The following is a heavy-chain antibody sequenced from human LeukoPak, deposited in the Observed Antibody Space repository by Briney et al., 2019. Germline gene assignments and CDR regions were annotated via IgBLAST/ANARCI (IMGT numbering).Heavy chain of an antibody. CDR3: ARQRQQLANYYYYYMDV. J-gene: IGHJ6*03. V-gene: IGHV5-51*01. D-gene: IGHD6-13*01. Sequence: GESLKISCKVSGYSFTSYWIGWVRQMPGKGLEWMGIIYPRDSDTRYSPSFQGQVTISADKSISTAYLQWSSLKASDTAMYYCARQRQQLANYYYYYMDVWGKGTTVTVSS. CDR2: IYPRDSDT. CDR1: GYSFTSYW.